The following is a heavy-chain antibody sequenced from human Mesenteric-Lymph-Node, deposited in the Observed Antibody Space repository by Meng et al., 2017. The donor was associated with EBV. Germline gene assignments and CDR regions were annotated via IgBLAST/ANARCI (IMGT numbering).Heavy chain of an antibody. V-gene: IGHV4-34*02. J-gene: IGHJ4*02. D-gene: IGHD6-19*01. CDR2: ILRTGGT. CDR3: ARRKSGWNRYYLDY. Sequence: QVQLQQGGAGLLKPSETLSLPCAVYGGSFGGDYWTWIRQPPGKGLEWIGEILRTGGTTYNPSLKSRVTISVDTSKNQFSLKVTSVTAADTAVYYCARRKSGWNRYYLDYWGQGALVTVSS. CDR1: GGSFGGDY.